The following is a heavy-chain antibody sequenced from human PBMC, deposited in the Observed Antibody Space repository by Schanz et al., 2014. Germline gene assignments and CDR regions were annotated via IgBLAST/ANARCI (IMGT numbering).Heavy chain of an antibody. CDR3: AKGRFGELSAFDI. J-gene: IGHJ3*02. CDR2: ISDSGDTA. CDR1: GFTFTNYA. D-gene: IGHD3-10*01. Sequence: DVQLLESGGGLVQPGGSLRLSCAASGFTFTNYAMSWVRQAPGKGLEWVSLISDSGDTAYYADSVKGRFTISRDNSKNTLYLQMNSLRAEDTAVYYCAKGRFGELSAFDIWGQGTMGTVSS. V-gene: IGHV3-23*01.